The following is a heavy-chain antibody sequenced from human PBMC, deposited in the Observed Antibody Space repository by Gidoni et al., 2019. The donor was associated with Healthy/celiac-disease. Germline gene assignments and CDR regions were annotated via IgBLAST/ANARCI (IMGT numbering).Heavy chain of an antibody. V-gene: IGHV4-39*07. CDR2: IYYSGSP. J-gene: IGHJ5*02. CDR3: ARDLSAYYYGSGSYYEGNWFDP. D-gene: IGHD3-10*01. CDR1: GGSFSSSSYY. Sequence: QLQLQESGPGLVKPSETLSLTCTVSGGSFSSSSYYWGWIRQPPGKGLEWIGSIYYSGSPYYNPSLKSRVTISVDTSKNQFSLKLSSVTAADTAVYYCARDLSAYYYGSGSYYEGNWFDPWGQGTLVTVSS.